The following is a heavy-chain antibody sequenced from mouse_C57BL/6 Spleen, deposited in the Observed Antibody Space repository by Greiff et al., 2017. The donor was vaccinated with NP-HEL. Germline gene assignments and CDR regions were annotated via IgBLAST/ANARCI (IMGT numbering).Heavy chain of an antibody. D-gene: IGHD2-4*01. Sequence: DVQLVESGGDLVKPGGSLKLSCAASGFTFSSYGMSWVRQTPDKRLEWVATISSGGSYTYYPDSVKGRFTISRDNAKNTLYLQMSSLKSEDTAMYYCARQGDYDLNFDYWGQGTTLTVSS. J-gene: IGHJ2*01. CDR1: GFTFSSYG. CDR2: ISSGGSYT. V-gene: IGHV5-6*01. CDR3: ARQGDYDLNFDY.